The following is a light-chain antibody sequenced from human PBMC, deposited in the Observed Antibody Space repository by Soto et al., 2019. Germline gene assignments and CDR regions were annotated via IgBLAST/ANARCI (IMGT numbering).Light chain of an antibody. J-gene: IGLJ1*01. CDR3: QSYDSSLSGYV. CDR1: SSNIGAGYD. CDR2: GNS. Sequence: QSVPTQPPSVSGAPGQRVTISCTGSSSNIGAGYDVHWYQQLPGTAPKLLLYGNSNRPSGVPDRFSGSKSGTSASLAITGLQAEDEADYCCQSYDSSLSGYVFGTGTKLTVL. V-gene: IGLV1-40*01.